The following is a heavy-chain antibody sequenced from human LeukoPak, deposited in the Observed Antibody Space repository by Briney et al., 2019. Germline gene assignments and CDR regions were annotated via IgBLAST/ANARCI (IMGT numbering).Heavy chain of an antibody. Sequence: PGGSLRLSCAASGFTFSSYGMHWVRQAPGKGLEWVSAISGSGGSTYYADSVKGRFTISRDNSKNTLYLQMNSLRAEDTAVYYCAKDYYDSSGYYYVYYYYYYYMDVWGKGTTVTVSS. J-gene: IGHJ6*03. V-gene: IGHV3-23*01. CDR3: AKDYYDSSGYYYVYYYYYYYMDV. CDR1: GFTFSSYG. CDR2: ISGSGGST. D-gene: IGHD3-22*01.